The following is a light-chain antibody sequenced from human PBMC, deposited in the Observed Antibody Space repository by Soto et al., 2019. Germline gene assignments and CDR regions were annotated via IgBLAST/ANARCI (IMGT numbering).Light chain of an antibody. Sequence: EIVLTQSPGTLSLSPGEGATLSCRASQSVSSTYLAWYQHKPGQAPRLLIYGASNRATDIPDRFSGSGSGTDFTLTISRLEPKDFAVYYCQQFGSSPRYSFGPGTKLEIK. J-gene: IGKJ2*03. CDR1: QSVSSTY. V-gene: IGKV3-20*01. CDR2: GAS. CDR3: QQFGSSPRYS.